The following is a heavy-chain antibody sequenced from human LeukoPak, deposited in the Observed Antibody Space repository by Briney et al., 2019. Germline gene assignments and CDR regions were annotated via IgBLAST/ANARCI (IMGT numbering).Heavy chain of an antibody. CDR2: INHSGST. V-gene: IGHV4-34*01. D-gene: IGHD4-11*01. CDR3: SVTRGHYYYYMDV. CDR1: GGSFSGYY. J-gene: IGHJ6*03. Sequence: SETLSLTCAVYGGSFSGYYWSWIRQPPRKGLEWIGEINHSGSTNYNPSLKSRVTISVDTSKNQFFLKLSSVTAVDTAVYYCSVTRGHYYYYMDVWGKGTTVTVSS.